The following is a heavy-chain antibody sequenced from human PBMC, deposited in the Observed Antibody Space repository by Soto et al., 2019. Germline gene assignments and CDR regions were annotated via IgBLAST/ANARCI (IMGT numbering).Heavy chain of an antibody. V-gene: IGHV4-39*07. J-gene: IGHJ4*02. CDR3: ARDKITGLFDY. Sequence: PSETLSLTCTVSGGSISGSSYYWGWLRQPPGTGLEWIGEINHSGSTNYNPSLKSRVTISVDTSKNQFSLKLTSVTAADTAVYYCARDKITGLFDYWGQGTLVTVSS. D-gene: IGHD2-8*02. CDR2: INHSGST. CDR1: GGSISGSSYY.